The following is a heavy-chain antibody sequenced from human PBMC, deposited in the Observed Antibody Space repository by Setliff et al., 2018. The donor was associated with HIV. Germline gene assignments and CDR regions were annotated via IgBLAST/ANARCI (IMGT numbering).Heavy chain of an antibody. Sequence: SETLSLTCTVSGGSINSGDYYWSWSRQHPGKGLEWIGYIYYSGSTYYNPSLKSRVTISIDTSKNQFSLRLSSVTAADTAVYYCARGRKLTNTFDIWGQGTMVTVSS. D-gene: IGHD2-8*01. CDR1: GGSINSGDYY. CDR2: IYYSGST. V-gene: IGHV4-31*02. CDR3: ARGRKLTNTFDI. J-gene: IGHJ3*02.